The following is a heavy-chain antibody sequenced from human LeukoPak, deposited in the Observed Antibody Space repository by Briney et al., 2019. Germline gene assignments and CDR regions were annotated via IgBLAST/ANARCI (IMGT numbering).Heavy chain of an antibody. CDR1: RFTFSNYG. D-gene: IGHD4-11*01. J-gene: IGHJ4*02. Sequence: GGSLRLSCAASRFTFSNYGMHWLRQAPGKGLEGGAFIRYDGSSKYYADSVKGRFTISRDNSKNTLYLQMNSLRAEDTAVYYFAKEIWPTVTIPGRTYFDYWGQGTLVTVSS. CDR3: AKEIWPTVTIPGRTYFDY. V-gene: IGHV3-30*02. CDR2: IRYDGSSK.